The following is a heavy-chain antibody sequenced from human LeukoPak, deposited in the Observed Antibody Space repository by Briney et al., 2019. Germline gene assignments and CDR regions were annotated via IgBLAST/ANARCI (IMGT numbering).Heavy chain of an antibody. CDR1: GFTFSSYS. CDR3: AKDLYDGVGF. Sequence: GGSLRLSCAASGFTFSSYSMNWVRQAPGKGLEWVSSISSSSNYIYYADSVRGRFTISRDDAKNSLYLQMDSLKGEDTAVYYCAKDLYDGVGFWGQGTMVTVSS. D-gene: IGHD5/OR15-5a*01. V-gene: IGHV3-21*04. CDR2: ISSSSNYI. J-gene: IGHJ3*01.